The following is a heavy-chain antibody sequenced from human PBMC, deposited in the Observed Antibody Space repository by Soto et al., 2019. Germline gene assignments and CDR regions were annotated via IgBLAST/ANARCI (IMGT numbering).Heavy chain of an antibody. CDR3: VKDQRMYYYGSGGDY. D-gene: IGHD3-10*01. CDR2: ISYDGINK. V-gene: IGHV3-30*18. J-gene: IGHJ4*02. CDR1: GVTSGRYG. Sequence: QVVLVESGGGVVQPGTSLRLSCAASGVTSGRYGMNWVRQAPGKGLEWLAVISYDGINKYYADSVKGRFTISRDNSKNTLYLQMLSLRAEDTAIYYCVKDQRMYYYGSGGDYWGQGTQVTVSS.